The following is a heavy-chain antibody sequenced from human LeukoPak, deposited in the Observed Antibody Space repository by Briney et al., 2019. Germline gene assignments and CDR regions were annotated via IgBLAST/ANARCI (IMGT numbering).Heavy chain of an antibody. Sequence: SETLSLTCTVSGGSISSYYWSWIRQPPRKGLEWIGYIYYSGSTNYNPSLKSRVTISVDTSKNQFSLKLSSLTAADTAVYYCARAGTGYYYYMDVWGKGTTVTVSS. V-gene: IGHV4-59*01. D-gene: IGHD1-1*01. CDR2: IYYSGST. CDR1: GGSISSYY. CDR3: ARAGTGYYYYMDV. J-gene: IGHJ6*03.